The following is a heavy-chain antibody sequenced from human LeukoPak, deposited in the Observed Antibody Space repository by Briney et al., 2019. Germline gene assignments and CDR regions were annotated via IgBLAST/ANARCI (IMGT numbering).Heavy chain of an antibody. CDR3: AKDSPNCSGGSCYIGWFDP. Sequence: PGGSLRLSCAAPGFTFSSYGMHWVRQAPGKGLEWVAVISYDGSNKYYADSVKGRFTISRDNSKNTLYLQMNCLRAEDTAVYYCAKDSPNCSGGSCYIGWFDPWGQGTLVTVSS. CDR1: GFTFSSYG. J-gene: IGHJ5*02. D-gene: IGHD2-15*01. CDR2: ISYDGSNK. V-gene: IGHV3-30*18.